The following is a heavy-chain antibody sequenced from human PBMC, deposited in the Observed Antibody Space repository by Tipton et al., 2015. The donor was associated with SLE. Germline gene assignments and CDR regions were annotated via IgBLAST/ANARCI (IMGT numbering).Heavy chain of an antibody. Sequence: GSLRLSCAASGFTFSRSWMNWVRLAPGKGLEWVSLISSGGNPYYADSVKGRFTISRDNSKNTVHLQMNSLRPEDTAVYYCAKENDFWGQGTLVTVSS. CDR1: GFTFSRSW. J-gene: IGHJ4*02. CDR3: AKENDF. CDR2: ISSGGNP. V-gene: IGHV3-23*03.